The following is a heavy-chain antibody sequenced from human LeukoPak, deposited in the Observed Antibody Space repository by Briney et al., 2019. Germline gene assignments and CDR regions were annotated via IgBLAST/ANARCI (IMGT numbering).Heavy chain of an antibody. V-gene: IGHV4-59*01. CDR1: GGSISRYY. CDR2: IYYSGTI. Sequence: SETLSLTCTVSGGSISRYYWSWIRQPPGKGLEWIGYIYYSGTINYNPSLKSRVTISVDTSKNQFSLKLSSVTAADTAMYYCARAWATDYFDYWGQGTLVTVSS. J-gene: IGHJ4*02. CDR3: ARAWATDYFDY.